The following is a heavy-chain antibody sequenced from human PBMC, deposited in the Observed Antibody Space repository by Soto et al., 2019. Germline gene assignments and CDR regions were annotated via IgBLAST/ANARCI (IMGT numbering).Heavy chain of an antibody. CDR1: GFSFSSYW. J-gene: IGHJ6*02. Sequence: GGSLRLSCAASGFSFSSYWMHWVRQAPGKGLVWVSRINSDGSSTSHADSVKGRFTISRDNAKNTLYLQMNSLRAEDTAVYYCARGGGGTRNGMAVWGQGTTVTVSS. D-gene: IGHD3-16*01. CDR2: INSDGSST. CDR3: ARGGGGTRNGMAV. V-gene: IGHV3-74*01.